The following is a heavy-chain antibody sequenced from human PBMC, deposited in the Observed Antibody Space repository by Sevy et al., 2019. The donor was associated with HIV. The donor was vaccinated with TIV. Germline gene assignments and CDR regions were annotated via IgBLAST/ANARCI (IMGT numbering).Heavy chain of an antibody. CDR3: ARVVNYYDRGPSDY. CDR2: ISSSGNTI. V-gene: IGHV3-11*01. D-gene: IGHD3-22*01. CDR1: GFTFSDYY. J-gene: IGHJ4*02. Sequence: GGSLRLSCAASGFTFSDYYMNWIRQAPGKGLEWVSYISSSGNTIYYADSVKGRLTISRDNAKNSLYLLMNSLRAEDTAVYYCARVVNYYDRGPSDYWGQGTLVTVSS.